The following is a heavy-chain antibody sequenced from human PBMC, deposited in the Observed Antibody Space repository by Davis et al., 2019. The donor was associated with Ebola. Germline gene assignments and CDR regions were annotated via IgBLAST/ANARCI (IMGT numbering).Heavy chain of an antibody. CDR2: TYYNSKWYN. J-gene: IGHJ5*02. V-gene: IGHV6-1*01. Sequence: QTPSLTRALSGDTLSSPIACLSCSRPHPSRGLEWLGRTYYNSKWYNDYAVSVKSRITIHPETSKNQFSLQLDSVTPEATAVYYCVRGWLRGYLDTWGQGTLVTVAS. D-gene: IGHD3-3*01. CDR3: VRGWLRGYLDT. CDR1: GDTLSSPIAC.